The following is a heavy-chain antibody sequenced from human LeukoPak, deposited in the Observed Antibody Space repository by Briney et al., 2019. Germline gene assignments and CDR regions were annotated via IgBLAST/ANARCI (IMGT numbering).Heavy chain of an antibody. CDR1: GFTVSSNY. Sequence: GGFLRLSCAASGFTVSSNYMSWVRQAPGKGLAWVSVIYSGGSTYYADSVKGRFTISRDNSKNTLYLQMNSLRAEDTAVYYCARELCSGGSCYSDYWGQGTLVTVSS. CDR3: ARELCSGGSCYSDY. J-gene: IGHJ4*02. V-gene: IGHV3-66*01. CDR2: IYSGGST. D-gene: IGHD2-15*01.